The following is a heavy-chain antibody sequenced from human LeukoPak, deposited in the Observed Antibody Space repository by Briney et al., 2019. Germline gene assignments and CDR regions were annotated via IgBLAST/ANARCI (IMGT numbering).Heavy chain of an antibody. CDR1: GFTFSSYA. CDR2: ISSNGGGT. CDR3: AREDGRWELHY. V-gene: IGHV3-64*01. D-gene: IGHD1-26*01. Sequence: PGGSLRLSCAASGFTFSSYAMHWVRQAPGKGLEYVSAISSNGGGTYYANSVKGRFTISRDNSKNTLYLQMGSLRVEDMAVYYCAREDGRWELHYWGQETLVTVSS. J-gene: IGHJ4*02.